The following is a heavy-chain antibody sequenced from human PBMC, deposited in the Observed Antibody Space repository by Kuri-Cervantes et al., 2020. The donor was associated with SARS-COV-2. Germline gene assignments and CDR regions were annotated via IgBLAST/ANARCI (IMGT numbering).Heavy chain of an antibody. CDR3: ARVTRYSSSSASGDYYYYMDV. V-gene: IGHV1-2*02. J-gene: IGHJ6*03. D-gene: IGHD6-6*01. CDR2: INPNSGGT. Sequence: ASVKVSCKASGYTFTGYYMHWVRQAPGQGLEWMGWINPNSGGTNYAQKFQGRVTMTRDTSISTAYMELSRLRSDDTAVYYCARVTRYSSSSASGDYYYYMDVWGKGTTVTVSS. CDR1: GYTFTGYY.